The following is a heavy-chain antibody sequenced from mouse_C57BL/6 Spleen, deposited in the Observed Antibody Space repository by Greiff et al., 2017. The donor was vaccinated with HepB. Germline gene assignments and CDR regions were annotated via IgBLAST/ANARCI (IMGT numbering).Heavy chain of an antibody. V-gene: IGHV1-64*01. CDR3: ARKEVNYFDY. J-gene: IGHJ2*01. CDR1: GYTFTSYW. D-gene: IGHD2-2*01. CDR2: IHPNSGST. Sequence: QVQLQQSGAELVKPGASVKLSCKASGYTFTSYWMHWVKQRPGQGLEWIGMIHPNSGSTNYNEKFKSKATLTVDKSSSTAYMQLSSLTSEDSAVYYCARKEVNYFDYWGQGTTLTVSS.